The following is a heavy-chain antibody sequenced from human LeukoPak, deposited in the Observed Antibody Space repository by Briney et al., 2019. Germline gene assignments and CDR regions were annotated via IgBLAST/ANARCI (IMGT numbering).Heavy chain of an antibody. Sequence: GASVKVSCKASGGTFSSYAISWVRQAPGQGLEWMGWINPNSGGTNYAQKFQGRVTMTRDTSISTAYMELSRLRSDDTAVYYCAREGSGSYGFDIWGQGTMVTVSS. V-gene: IGHV1-2*02. CDR1: GGTFSSYA. CDR3: AREGSGSYGFDI. J-gene: IGHJ3*02. CDR2: INPNSGGT. D-gene: IGHD1-26*01.